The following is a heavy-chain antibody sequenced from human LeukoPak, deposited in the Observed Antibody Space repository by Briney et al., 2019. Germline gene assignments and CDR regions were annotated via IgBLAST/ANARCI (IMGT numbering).Heavy chain of an antibody. CDR2: ISYDGSNK. D-gene: IGHD2-15*01. CDR1: GFTFSSYA. Sequence: GGSLRLSCAASGFTFSSYAMHWVRQAPGKGLEWVAVISYDGSNKYYADSVKGRFTISRDNSKNTLYLQMNSLRAEDTAVYYCARDGGCSGGSCYYLFDYWGQGTLVTVSS. CDR3: ARDGGCSGGSCYYLFDY. V-gene: IGHV3-30*04. J-gene: IGHJ4*02.